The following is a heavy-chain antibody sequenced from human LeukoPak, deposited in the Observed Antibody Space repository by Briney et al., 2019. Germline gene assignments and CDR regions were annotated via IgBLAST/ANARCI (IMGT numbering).Heavy chain of an antibody. V-gene: IGHV3-23*01. J-gene: IGHJ4*02. CDR2: ISGSGGST. CDR1: GFTLSSYA. CDR3: AKDRGVWYYFDY. Sequence: GGSLRLSCAASGFTLSSYAMSWVRQAPGKGLEWVSAISGSGGSTYYADSVKGRFTISRDNSKNTLYLQMNSLRAEDTAVYYCAKDRGVWYYFDYWGQGTLVTVPS. D-gene: IGHD2-21*02.